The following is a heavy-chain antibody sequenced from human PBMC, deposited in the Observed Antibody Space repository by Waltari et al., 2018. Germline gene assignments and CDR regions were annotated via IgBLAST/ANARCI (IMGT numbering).Heavy chain of an antibody. Sequence: QVHLQQWGAGLLKPSETLSLTCAVSGWSFPDFYLTWIRQSPTKGLEWIWEINRSGSTNYSPSLKSRVTMSVDTSKNQFSLNLSSITAADTAVYYCARGNILGSAWYQRKGSFDSWGQGTLVAISS. CDR1: GWSFPDFY. CDR2: INRSGST. J-gene: IGHJ4*01. CDR3: ARGNILGSAWYQRKGSFDS. V-gene: IGHV4-34*02. D-gene: IGHD6-19*01.